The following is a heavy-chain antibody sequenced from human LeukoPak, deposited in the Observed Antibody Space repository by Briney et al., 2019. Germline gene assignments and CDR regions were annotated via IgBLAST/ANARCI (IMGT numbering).Heavy chain of an antibody. Sequence: GGSLRLSCAASGFTFSSYAMSWVRQAPGKGLEWVSAISGSGGSTYYADSVKGRFTISRDNSKNTLYLQMNSLRAEDTAVYYCAKVPAAMLGAGWPAFDYWGQGTLVTVSS. CDR2: ISGSGGST. D-gene: IGHD2-2*01. V-gene: IGHV3-23*01. CDR3: AKVPAAMLGAGWPAFDY. CDR1: GFTFSSYA. J-gene: IGHJ4*02.